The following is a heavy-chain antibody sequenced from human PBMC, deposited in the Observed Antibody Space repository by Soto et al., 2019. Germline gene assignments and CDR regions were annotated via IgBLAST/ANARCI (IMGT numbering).Heavy chain of an antibody. CDR3: AKDRATVTTTRLNWFDP. CDR2: ISGSGGST. V-gene: IGHV3-23*01. Sequence: EVQLLESGGGLVQPGGSLRLSCAASGFTFSSYAMSWVRQAPGKGLEWVSAISGSGGSTYYADSVKGRFTISRDNSKNTLYLQMNSLRAEDTAVYYCAKDRATVTTTRLNWFDPWGQGTLVTVSS. D-gene: IGHD4-4*01. J-gene: IGHJ5*02. CDR1: GFTFSSYA.